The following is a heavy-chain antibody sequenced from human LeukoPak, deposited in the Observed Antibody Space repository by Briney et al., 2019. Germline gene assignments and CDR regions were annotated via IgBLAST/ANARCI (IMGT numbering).Heavy chain of an antibody. CDR3: ARDGPAAGLYFDY. CDR1: GFTFSSYW. CDR2: IKQDGSEK. D-gene: IGHD6-13*01. Sequence: QTGGSLRLPCAASGFTFSSYWMNWVRQAPGKGLEWVASIKQDGSEKYYVDSVKGRFTISRDNAKNSLYLQMNSLRAEDTAIYYCARDGPAAGLYFDYWGQGTLVTVSS. J-gene: IGHJ4*02. V-gene: IGHV3-7*03.